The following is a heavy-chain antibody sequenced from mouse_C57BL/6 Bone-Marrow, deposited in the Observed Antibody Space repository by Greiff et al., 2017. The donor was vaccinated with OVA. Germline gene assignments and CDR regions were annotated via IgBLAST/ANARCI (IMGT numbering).Heavy chain of an antibody. Sequence: EVKLMESGEGLVKPGGSLKLSCAASGFTFSSYAMSWVRQTPEKRLEWVAYISSGGDYIYYADTVKGRFTISRDNARNTLYLQMSSLKSEDPAMYYCTRERGCWFAYWGQGTLVTVSA. CDR1: GFTFSSYA. CDR3: TRERGCWFAY. CDR2: ISSGGDYI. J-gene: IGHJ3*01. V-gene: IGHV5-9-1*02.